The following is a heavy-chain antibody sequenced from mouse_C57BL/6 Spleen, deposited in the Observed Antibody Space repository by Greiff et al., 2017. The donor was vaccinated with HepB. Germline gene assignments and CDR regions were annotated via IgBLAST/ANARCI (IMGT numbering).Heavy chain of an antibody. Sequence: EVKLQESGPGLVKPSQSLSLTCSVTGYSITSGYYWNWIRQFPGNKLEWMGYISYDGSNNYNPSLKNRISITRDTSKNQFFLKLNSVTTEDTATYYCARGVSLAYWGQGTLVTVSA. CDR1: GYSITSGYY. CDR3: ARGVSLAY. CDR2: ISYDGSN. V-gene: IGHV3-6*01. J-gene: IGHJ3*01.